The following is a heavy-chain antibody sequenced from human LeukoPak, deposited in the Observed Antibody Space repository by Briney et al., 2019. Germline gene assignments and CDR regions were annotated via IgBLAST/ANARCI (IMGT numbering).Heavy chain of an antibody. CDR3: ARVPDDFWSGGPYYYYYMDV. CDR1: GGSISSYS. D-gene: IGHD3-3*01. Sequence: SETLSLTCTVSGGSISSYSWSWIRQPPGKGLEWIGYIYYSGSTNYNPSLKSRVTISVDTSKNQFSLKLSSVTAAGTAVYYCARVPDDFWSGGPYYYYYMDVWGKGTTVTVSS. J-gene: IGHJ6*03. V-gene: IGHV4-59*01. CDR2: IYYSGST.